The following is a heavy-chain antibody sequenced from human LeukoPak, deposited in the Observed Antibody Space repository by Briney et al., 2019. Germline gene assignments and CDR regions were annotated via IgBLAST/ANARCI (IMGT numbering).Heavy chain of an antibody. V-gene: IGHV4-30-4*01. CDR2: IYYSGST. CDR1: GGPISSGDYY. CDR3: ARSRIAAAGSTWYFDL. Sequence: SETLSLTCTVSGGPISSGDYYWSWIRQPPGKGLEWIGYIYYSGSTYYNPSLKSRVTISVDTSKNQFSLKLSSVTAADTAVYYCARSRIAAAGSTWYFDLWGRGTLVTVSS. J-gene: IGHJ2*01. D-gene: IGHD6-13*01.